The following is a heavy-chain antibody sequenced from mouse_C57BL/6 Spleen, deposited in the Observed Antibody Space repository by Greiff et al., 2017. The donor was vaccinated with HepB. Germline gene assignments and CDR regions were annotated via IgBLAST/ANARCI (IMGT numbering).Heavy chain of an antibody. CDR3: ARSEDYDGEGYYAMDY. V-gene: IGHV1-80*01. CDR2: IYPGDGDT. J-gene: IGHJ4*01. D-gene: IGHD2-4*01. CDR1: GYAFSSYW. Sequence: QVQLQQSGAELVKPGASVKISCKASGYAFSSYWMNWVKQRPGKGLEWIGQIYPGDGDTNYNGKFKGKATLTADKSSSTAYMQLSSLTSEDSAVYFCARSEDYDGEGYYAMDYWGQGTSVTVSS.